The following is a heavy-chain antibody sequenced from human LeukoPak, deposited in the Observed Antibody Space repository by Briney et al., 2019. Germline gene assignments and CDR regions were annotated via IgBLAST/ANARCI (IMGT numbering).Heavy chain of an antibody. D-gene: IGHD3-3*01. CDR1: GGSISSSSYY. Sequence: PSETLSLTCTVSGGSISSSSYYWGWIRQPPGKGLEWIGSIYYSGSTYYNPSLKSRVTISVVTSKNQFSLKLSSVTAADTAVYYCARRRFLEWLPAFDYWGQGTLVTVSS. V-gene: IGHV4-39*01. CDR2: IYYSGST. CDR3: ARRRFLEWLPAFDY. J-gene: IGHJ4*02.